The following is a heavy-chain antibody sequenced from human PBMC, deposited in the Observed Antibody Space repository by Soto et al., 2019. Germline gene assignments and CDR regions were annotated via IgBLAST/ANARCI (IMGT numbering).Heavy chain of an antibody. CDR1: PYTFTNYW. D-gene: IGHD3-16*01. CDR2: IDPTDSYT. J-gene: IGHJ2*01. V-gene: IGHV5-51*01. CDR3: ARQGDGGNSLWYFDL. Sequence: EVHLVQSGAEVKKPGESLKISCKGSPYTFTNYWIGWVRQMPGKGLEWMGIIDPTDSYTRYSPSFQGQVTISADKSISTAYLQWSSLKASDTAMYYCARQGDGGNSLWYFDLWGRGTLVTVSS.